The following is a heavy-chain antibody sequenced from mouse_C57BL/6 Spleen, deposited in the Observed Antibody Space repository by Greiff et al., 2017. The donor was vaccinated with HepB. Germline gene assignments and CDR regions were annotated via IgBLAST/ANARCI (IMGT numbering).Heavy chain of an antibody. J-gene: IGHJ4*01. Sequence: EVQRVESGPGLVKPSQSLSLTCSVTGYSITSGYYWNWIRQFPGNKLEWMGYISYDGSNNYNPSLKNRISITRDTSKNQVFLKLNSVTTEDTATYYCASYYDYGLAMDYWGQGTSVTVSS. CDR3: ASYYDYGLAMDY. D-gene: IGHD2-4*01. CDR2: ISYDGSN. CDR1: GYSITSGYY. V-gene: IGHV3-6*01.